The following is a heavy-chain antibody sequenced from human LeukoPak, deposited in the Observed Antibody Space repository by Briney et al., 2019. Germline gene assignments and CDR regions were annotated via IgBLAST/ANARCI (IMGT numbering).Heavy chain of an antibody. J-gene: IGHJ4*02. CDR2: ISYDGSNK. CDR1: GFTFSSYA. Sequence: GGSLTLSCAASGFTFSSYAMHWVRQAPGKGLEWVAVISYDGSNKYYADSVKGRFTISRDNSKNTLYLQMNSLRAEDTSVYYCASNYDSSGYGGDYWGQGTLVTVSS. CDR3: ASNYDSSGYGGDY. D-gene: IGHD3-22*01. V-gene: IGHV3-30-3*01.